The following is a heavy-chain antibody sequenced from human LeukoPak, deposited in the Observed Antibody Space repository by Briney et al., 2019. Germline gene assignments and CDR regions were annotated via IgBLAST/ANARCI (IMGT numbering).Heavy chain of an antibody. V-gene: IGHV4-59*11. CDR3: ARFSRGCSTASCYLTN. D-gene: IGHD2-2*01. J-gene: IGHJ4*02. CDR1: GGSLSGHY. Sequence: PSETLSLTCTVGGGSLSGHYWGWIRQPPGKGPELVGHIYYTGTTFYNPSLNSRVTITLDTSRNQFSLRLTSVIAADTAVYYCARFSRGCSTASCYLTNWGQGALVTVSS. CDR2: IYYTGTT.